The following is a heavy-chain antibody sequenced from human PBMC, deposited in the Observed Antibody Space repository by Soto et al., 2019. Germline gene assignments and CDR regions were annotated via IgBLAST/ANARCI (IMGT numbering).Heavy chain of an antibody. D-gene: IGHD3-16*01. V-gene: IGHV3-30*19. CDR1: GFTFRSYV. J-gene: IGHJ1*01. CDR2: TSYAGSDK. CDR3: ARWGTTGGLDV. Sequence: QVQLVESGGGVVQPGTSLRVSCVGSGFTFRSYVIHWVRQAPGKGLEWVALTSYAGSDKYYGDSVRGRFTISRDNVRNTVDLQMDSLRLEDTALYYCARWGTTGGLDVWGQGTLVSVSS.